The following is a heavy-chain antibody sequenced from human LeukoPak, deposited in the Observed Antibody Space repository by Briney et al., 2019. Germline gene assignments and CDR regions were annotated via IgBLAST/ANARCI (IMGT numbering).Heavy chain of an antibody. CDR1: GYTFTGYY. V-gene: IGHV1-2*06. CDR3: ARVAYDSSGYYYFDY. Sequence: ASVKVSCKASGYTFTGYYMHWVRQAPGQGLGWMGRINPNSGGTNYAQKFQGRVTMTRDTSISTAYMELSRLRSDGTAVYYCARVAYDSSGYYYFDYWGQGTLVTVSS. D-gene: IGHD3-22*01. CDR2: INPNSGGT. J-gene: IGHJ4*02.